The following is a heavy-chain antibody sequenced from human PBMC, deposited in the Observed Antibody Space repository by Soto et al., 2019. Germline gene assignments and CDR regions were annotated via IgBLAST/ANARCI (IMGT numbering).Heavy chain of an antibody. CDR2: ISGSGGST. D-gene: IGHD3-10*01. CDR3: GNGGDYGSWLFGP. Sequence: EVQLLESGGGLVQPGGSLRLSCAASGFTFSRYAMSWVRQAPGKGLEWVSAISGSGGSTYYADSVKGRFTISRDNFKNPVYLQMTILRGADTGVYYCGNGGDYGSWLFGPWGQGTLVTVSS. CDR1: GFTFSRYA. J-gene: IGHJ5*02. V-gene: IGHV3-23*01.